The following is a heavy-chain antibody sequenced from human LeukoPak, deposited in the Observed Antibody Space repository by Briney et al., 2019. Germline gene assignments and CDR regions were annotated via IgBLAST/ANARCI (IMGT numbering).Heavy chain of an antibody. CDR3: AKDRVGGSYNY. CDR2: IKEDGSQQ. Sequence: GGSLRLSCAASGFNFNINWMSWVRQAPGKGLEGVANIKEDGSQQNYVDSVKGRFTISRHNAKNSVYLQMNNLRADDTAVYYCAKDRVGGSYNYWGQGTLVTVSS. V-gene: IGHV3-7*01. J-gene: IGHJ4*02. D-gene: IGHD3-10*01. CDR1: GFNFNINW.